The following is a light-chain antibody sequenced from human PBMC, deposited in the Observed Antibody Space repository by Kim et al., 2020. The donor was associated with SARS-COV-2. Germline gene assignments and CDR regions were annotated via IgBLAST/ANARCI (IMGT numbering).Light chain of an antibody. CDR1: SLRNYY. J-gene: IGLJ2*01. CDR3: NARDSSNNHV. V-gene: IGLV3-19*01. Sequence: VALGQTVRITCQGDSLRNYYPRWFQQKPRQAPILVISGRNNRPSGFPSRFVGSSSGSTAYLTIIGAQAEDEADYYCNARDSSNNHVFGGGTQLTVL. CDR2: GRN.